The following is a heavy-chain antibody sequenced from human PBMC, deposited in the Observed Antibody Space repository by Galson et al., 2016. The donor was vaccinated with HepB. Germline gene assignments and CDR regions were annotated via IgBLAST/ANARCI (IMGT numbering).Heavy chain of an antibody. CDR1: GFTFNTYG. D-gene: IGHD2/OR15-2a*01. Sequence: SLRLPCAASGFTFNTYGMNWVRQAPGKGLEWISFISSSSDIIHYADSVKGRFTISRDNAKNALYLQMNSLRDEDMAVYYCARNPEVNIILQHWGQGTLVTVSS. CDR2: ISSSSDII. J-gene: IGHJ1*01. V-gene: IGHV3-48*02. CDR3: ARNPEVNIILQH.